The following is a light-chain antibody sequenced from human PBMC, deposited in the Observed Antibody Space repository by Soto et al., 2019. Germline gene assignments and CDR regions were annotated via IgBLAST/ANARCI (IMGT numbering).Light chain of an antibody. V-gene: IGKV1-39*01. CDR2: VAS. Sequence: DIQMTQSPSSLSASVGDRVTITCRASQNINRYLNWYQQKPGKAPKVLILVASSLESGVPSRFSGSGSGIDFTLTISSLQPEDFATYYCQQSYSSRLTFGGGTKVEIK. CDR3: QQSYSSRLT. J-gene: IGKJ4*01. CDR1: QNINRY.